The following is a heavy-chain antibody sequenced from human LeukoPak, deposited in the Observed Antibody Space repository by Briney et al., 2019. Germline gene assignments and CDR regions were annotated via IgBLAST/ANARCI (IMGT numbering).Heavy chain of an antibody. J-gene: IGHJ6*02. CDR2: IYTSGST. V-gene: IGHV4-4*07. CDR3: ARATDIVVVVAATYYGMDV. CDR1: GGSISSYY. D-gene: IGHD2-15*01. Sequence: ASETLSLTCTVSGGSISSYYWSWIRQPAGKGLEWIGRIYTSGSTNYNPSLKSRVTMSVDTSKNQFSLKLSSVTAADTAVYYCARATDIVVVVAATYYGMDVWGQGTTVTVSS.